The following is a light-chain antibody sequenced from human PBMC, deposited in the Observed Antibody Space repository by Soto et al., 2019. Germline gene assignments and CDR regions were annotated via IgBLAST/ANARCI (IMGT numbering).Light chain of an antibody. CDR3: CSHAGSDTYV. V-gene: IGLV2-23*01. Sequence: QSALTQPASVSGSPGQSITISCSGTSSDVGSYNLVSWYQQHPGKAPKIMIYEGNKRPSGVSNRFSGSKSGNMASLTISGLQAKDEADYYCCSHAGSDTYVYGSGPKLTVL. J-gene: IGLJ1*01. CDR2: EGN. CDR1: SSDVGSYNL.